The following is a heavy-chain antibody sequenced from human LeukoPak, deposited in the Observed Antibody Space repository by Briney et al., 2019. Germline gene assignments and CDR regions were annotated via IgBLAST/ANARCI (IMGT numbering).Heavy chain of an antibody. D-gene: IGHD4-17*01. Sequence: PSQTLSLTCTVSGDSISSGDYYWRWIRQPPGKGLEWIGHIYYSGSTNYNPSLKSRVIISVDTSKNQFSLKLTPVTAADTAVYYCARDAGDLDYWGQGTLATVSS. CDR2: IYYSGST. V-gene: IGHV4-30-4*01. CDR1: GDSISSGDYY. CDR3: ARDAGDLDY. J-gene: IGHJ4*02.